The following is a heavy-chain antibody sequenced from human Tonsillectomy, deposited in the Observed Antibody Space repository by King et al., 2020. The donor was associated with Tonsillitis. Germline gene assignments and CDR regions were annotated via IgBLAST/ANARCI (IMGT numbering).Heavy chain of an antibody. CDR2: ISGSGGST. CDR3: AKDLADDFWSGYFDYLDY. Sequence: VQLVESGGGLVQPGGSLRLSCAASGFTFSTYAMSWVRQAPGKGLEWVSAISGSGGSTYYADSVKGRFTISRENSKNTLYLEMNRLRADDTAEYYCAKDLADDFWSGYFDYLDYWGQGTLVTGSS. CDR1: GFTFSTYA. J-gene: IGHJ4*02. D-gene: IGHD3-3*01. V-gene: IGHV3-23*04.